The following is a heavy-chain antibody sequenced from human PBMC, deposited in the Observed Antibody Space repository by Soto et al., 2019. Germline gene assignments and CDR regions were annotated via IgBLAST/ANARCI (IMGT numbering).Heavy chain of an antibody. V-gene: IGHV1-69*13. CDR2: IIPIFGTA. J-gene: IGHJ6*02. D-gene: IGHD6-6*01. CDR3: AIDEGAAPNEPYYSYYCMDV. Sequence: SVKVSCKASGGTFTSYAISWVRQAPGQGLEWMGGIIPIFGTANYAQKFQGRVTITADESTSTAYMELSSLRSEDTAVYYCAIDEGAAPNEPYYSYYCMDVWGQGTTVTGSS. CDR1: GGTFTSYA.